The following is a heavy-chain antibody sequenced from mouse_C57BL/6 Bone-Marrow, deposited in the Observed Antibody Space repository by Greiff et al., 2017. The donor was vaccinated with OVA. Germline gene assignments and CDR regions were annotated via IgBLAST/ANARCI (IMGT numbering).Heavy chain of an antibody. CDR3: ARGDYSSPYAMDY. D-gene: IGHD1-1*01. J-gene: IGHJ4*01. CDR2: ISSGGSYT. V-gene: IGHV5-6*01. CDR1: GLPFSSYG. Sequence: EVKLVESGGDLVKPGGSLKLSCAASGLPFSSYGMSWVRQTPDKRLGWVATISSGGSYTYYPDSVRGRFTSSRDNAKNTLYLQMSSLKSEDTAMYYCARGDYSSPYAMDYWGQGTSVTVSS.